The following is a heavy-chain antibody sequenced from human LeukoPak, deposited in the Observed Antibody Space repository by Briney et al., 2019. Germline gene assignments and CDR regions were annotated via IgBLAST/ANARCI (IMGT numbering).Heavy chain of an antibody. Sequence: GGSLRLSCAASGFTISSYAMSWVRQAPGKGLEWVSVISGSGGSTYYADSVKGRFTISRDNSKNTLYLQMNSLRAEDTAVYYCAKPIDSSGYYVFDYWGQGTLVTVSS. V-gene: IGHV3-23*01. CDR2: ISGSGGST. CDR3: AKPIDSSGYYVFDY. D-gene: IGHD3-22*01. J-gene: IGHJ4*02. CDR1: GFTISSYA.